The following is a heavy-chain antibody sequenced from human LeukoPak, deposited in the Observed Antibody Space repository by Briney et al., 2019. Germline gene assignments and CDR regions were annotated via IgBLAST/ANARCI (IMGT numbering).Heavy chain of an antibody. CDR3: ARGYSYNDAFDI. Sequence: SESLSLTCTVSGGSISSYYRSWIRQPPGKGLEWIGSIYTSGSNNYNPSLKSRVTISVDTSKHQFYLKLSAVTAADTAVYHCARGYSYNDAFDIWGQGTMVSVSS. D-gene: IGHD5-18*01. V-gene: IGHV4-4*08. CDR1: GGSISSYY. J-gene: IGHJ3*02. CDR2: IYTSGSN.